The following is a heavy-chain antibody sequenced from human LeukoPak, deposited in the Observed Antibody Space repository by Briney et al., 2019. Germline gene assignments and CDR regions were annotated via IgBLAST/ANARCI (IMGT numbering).Heavy chain of an antibody. J-gene: IGHJ3*02. CDR1: GFTFSSYS. CDR3: ARVYYYDSSGRGTAFDI. CDR2: ISSSSSTI. D-gene: IGHD3-22*01. V-gene: IGHV3-48*04. Sequence: GGSLRLSCAASGFTFSSYSMNWVRQAPGKGLEWVSYISSSSSTIYYADSVKGRFTISRDNAKNSLYLQMNSLRAEDTAVYYCARVYYYDSSGRGTAFDIWGQGTMVTVSS.